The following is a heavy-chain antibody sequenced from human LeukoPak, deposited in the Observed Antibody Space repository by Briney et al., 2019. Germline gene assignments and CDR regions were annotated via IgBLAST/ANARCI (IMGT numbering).Heavy chain of an antibody. CDR2: IKQDGSEK. V-gene: IGHV3-7*01. CDR3: AREFLWFGELSQPHFDY. J-gene: IGHJ4*02. D-gene: IGHD3-10*01. CDR1: GFTFSSHW. Sequence: GGSLRLSCAVSGFTFSSHWMSWVRQAPGKGLEWVANIKQDGSEKYYVDSVKGRFTISSDNAKNSLYLQMNSLRAEDTAVYYCAREFLWFGELSQPHFDYWGQGTLVTVSS.